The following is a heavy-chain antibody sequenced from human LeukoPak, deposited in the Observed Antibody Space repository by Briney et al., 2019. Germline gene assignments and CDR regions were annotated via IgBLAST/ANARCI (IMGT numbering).Heavy chain of an antibody. D-gene: IGHD3-9*01. Sequence: GRSLRLSCAASGFTFSSYGMHWVRQASGKGLEWVAVISYDGSNKYYADSVKGRFTISRDNSKNTLYLQMNSLRAEDTAVYYCAKDLLRYFDWPGGALDYWGQGTLVTVSS. CDR1: GFTFSSYG. J-gene: IGHJ4*02. CDR2: ISYDGSNK. CDR3: AKDLLRYFDWPGGALDY. V-gene: IGHV3-30*18.